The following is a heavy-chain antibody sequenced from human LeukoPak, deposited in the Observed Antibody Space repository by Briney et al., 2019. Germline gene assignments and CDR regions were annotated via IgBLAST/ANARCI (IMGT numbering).Heavy chain of an antibody. CDR3: ARGVARYLDY. CDR1: GGSFSGYY. V-gene: IGHV4-34*01. CDR2: INHSGST. J-gene: IGHJ4*02. Sequence: SETLSLTCAVYGGSFSGYYWSWIRQPPGKGLEWIGEINHSGSTNYNPSLKSRVTISVDTSKNQFSLKLSSVTAADTAVYYCARGVARYLDYWGQGTLVTVSS. D-gene: IGHD1-14*01.